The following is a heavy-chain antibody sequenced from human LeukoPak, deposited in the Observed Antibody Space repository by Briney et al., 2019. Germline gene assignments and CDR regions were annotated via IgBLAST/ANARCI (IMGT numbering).Heavy chain of an antibody. CDR1: GGSISSYY. Sequence: SETLSLTCTVSGGSISSYYWSWIRQPPGKGMEWIGFIYYSGSTNYNPSLKSRVTISVDTSKNQFSLRLSSVTAADTAVCYCASPGIVAAGTDRGFDYWGQGTLVTVSS. CDR2: IYYSGST. V-gene: IGHV4-59*01. CDR3: ASPGIVAAGTDRGFDY. D-gene: IGHD6-13*01. J-gene: IGHJ4*02.